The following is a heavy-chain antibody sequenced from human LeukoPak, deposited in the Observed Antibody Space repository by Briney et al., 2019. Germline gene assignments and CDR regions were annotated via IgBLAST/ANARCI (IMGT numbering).Heavy chain of an antibody. CDR1: GFTFRSYW. J-gene: IGHJ4*02. CDR3: ARGVNNYGSGSYFFDY. V-gene: IGHV3-7*03. Sequence: PGGSLRLSCAASGFTFRSYWMSWVRQAPGKGLEWVANIKQDGSEKYYVDSVKGRFTISRDNAKNSLYLQMNSLRAEDTALYYCARGVNNYGSGSYFFDYWGQGTLVTVSS. CDR2: IKQDGSEK. D-gene: IGHD3-10*01.